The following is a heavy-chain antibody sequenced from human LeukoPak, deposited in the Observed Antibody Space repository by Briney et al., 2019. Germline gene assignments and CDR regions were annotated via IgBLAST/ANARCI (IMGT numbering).Heavy chain of an antibody. V-gene: IGHV1-69*04. CDR2: IIPILGIA. CDR3: ARDLGCSSTSCYISIGDAFDI. Sequence: SVKVSCKASGGTFSSYTISWVRQAPGQGLEWMGRIIPILGIANYAQKFQGRVTITADKSTSTAYMELSSLRSEDTAVYYCARDLGCSSTSCYISIGDAFDIWGQGTMVTVSS. D-gene: IGHD2-2*02. J-gene: IGHJ3*02. CDR1: GGTFSSYT.